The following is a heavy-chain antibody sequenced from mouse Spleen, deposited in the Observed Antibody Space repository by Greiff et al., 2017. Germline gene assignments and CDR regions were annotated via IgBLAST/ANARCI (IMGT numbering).Heavy chain of an antibody. Sequence: QVQLKQSGAELVKPGASVKISCKASGYAFSSYWMNWVKQRPGKGLEWIGQIYPGDGDTNYNGKFKGKATLTVDKSSSTAYMQLSSLTSEDSAVYYCARRDYGSSFDYWGQGTTLTVSS. CDR2: IYPGDGDT. CDR1: GYAFSSYW. CDR3: ARRDYGSSFDY. J-gene: IGHJ2*01. V-gene: IGHV1-80*01. D-gene: IGHD1-1*01.